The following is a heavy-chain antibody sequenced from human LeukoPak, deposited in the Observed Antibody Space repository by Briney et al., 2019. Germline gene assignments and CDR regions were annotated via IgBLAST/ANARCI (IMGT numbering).Heavy chain of an antibody. Sequence: PSETLSLACTVSGGSISSYYWSWIRQPPGKGLEWIGYISYSGSTNYNPSLKSRVTISIDTSKNQFSLKLRSVTAADTAIYYCARQGYDILTGYIDAFDIWGQGTMVTVSS. J-gene: IGHJ3*02. CDR2: ISYSGST. CDR1: GGSISSYY. V-gene: IGHV4-59*08. CDR3: ARQGYDILTGYIDAFDI. D-gene: IGHD3-9*01.